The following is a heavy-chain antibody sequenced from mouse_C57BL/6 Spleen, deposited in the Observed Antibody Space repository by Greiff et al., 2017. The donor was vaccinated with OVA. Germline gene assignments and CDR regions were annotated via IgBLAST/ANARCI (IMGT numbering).Heavy chain of an antibody. V-gene: IGHV5-4*01. CDR2: ISDGGSYT. CDR3: ARESGSSSWFAY. D-gene: IGHD1-1*01. CDR1: GFTFSSYA. Sequence: DVQLVESGGGLVKPGGSLKLSCAASGFTFSSYAMSWVRQTPEKRLEWVATISDGGSYTYYPDNVKGRFTISRDNAKNNLYLQMSHLKSEDTAMYYCARESGSSSWFAYWGQGTLVTVSA. J-gene: IGHJ3*01.